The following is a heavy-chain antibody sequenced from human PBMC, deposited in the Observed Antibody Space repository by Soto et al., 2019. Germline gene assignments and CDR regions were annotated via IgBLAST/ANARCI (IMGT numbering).Heavy chain of an antibody. J-gene: IGHJ4*02. D-gene: IGHD3-22*01. CDR3: ARVPHYYDSSGYYYDY. CDR2: INPNSGGT. Sequence: GASVKVSCKASGYTFTGYYMHWVRQAPGQGLEWMGWINPNSGGTNYAQKFQGWVTMTRDTSISTAYMELSRLRSDDTAVYYCARVPHYYDSSGYYYDYWGQGNLVTVSS. CDR1: GYTFTGYY. V-gene: IGHV1-2*04.